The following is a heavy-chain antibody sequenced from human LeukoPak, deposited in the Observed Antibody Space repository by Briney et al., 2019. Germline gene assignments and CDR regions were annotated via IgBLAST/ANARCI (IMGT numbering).Heavy chain of an antibody. CDR3: TSNLWFGELFFDY. CDR1: GLTLGDYA. CDR2: IRSKAYGGTT. Sequence: GRSLRLSCTASGLTLGDYAMSWVRQAPGKGLEWVSFIRSKAYGGTTEYAASVKGRFTISRDDSKSIAYLQMNSLKTEDTDVYYCTSNLWFGELFFDYWGQGTLVTVSS. D-gene: IGHD3-10*01. V-gene: IGHV3-49*04. J-gene: IGHJ4*02.